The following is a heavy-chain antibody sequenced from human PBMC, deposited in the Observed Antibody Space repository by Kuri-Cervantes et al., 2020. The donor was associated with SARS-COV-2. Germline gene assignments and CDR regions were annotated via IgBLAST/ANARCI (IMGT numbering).Heavy chain of an antibody. CDR2: IYYTGTT. CDR1: GGTVRGYY. CDR3: ARDSAGYYDYHHYGMDV. V-gene: IGHV4-59*02. D-gene: IGHD1-26*01. J-gene: IGHJ6*02. Sequence: GSLRLSCSVSGGTVRGYYWSWVRQFPGKGLEWIGYIYYTGTTNYNLSLKSRLTMSVDTSKDQLSLKLSSVTAADTAVYYCARDSAGYYDYHHYGMDVWGHGTTVTVSS.